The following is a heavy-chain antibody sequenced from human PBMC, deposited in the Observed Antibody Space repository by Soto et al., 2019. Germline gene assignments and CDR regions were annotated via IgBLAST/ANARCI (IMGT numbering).Heavy chain of an antibody. CDR1: GYSFSNYW. D-gene: IGHD6-13*01. CDR3: ARRRAGNPDDWFDP. V-gene: IGHV5-51*01. J-gene: IGHJ5*02. Sequence: GASLKISCKGSGYSFSNYWIVWVRQMPGKGLEWMGIIYPGDSETKYSPSFQGQVTISADKSINTAYLQWISLKASDTAMYYCARRRAGNPDDWFDPWGQGTLVTAPQ. CDR2: IYPGDSET.